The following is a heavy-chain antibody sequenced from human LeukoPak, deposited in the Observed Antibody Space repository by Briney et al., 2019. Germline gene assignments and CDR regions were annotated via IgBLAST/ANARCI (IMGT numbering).Heavy chain of an antibody. J-gene: IGHJ4*02. CDR2: INHSGST. CDR1: GGSFSGYH. D-gene: IGHD6-19*01. CDR3: ARRGWGYFDY. Sequence: SETLSLTCAVYGGSFSGYHWSWIRQPPGKGLEWIGEINHSGSTNYNPSLKSRVTISVDTSKNQFSLKLSSVTAADMAVYYCARRGWGYFDYWGQGTLVTVSS. V-gene: IGHV4-34*01.